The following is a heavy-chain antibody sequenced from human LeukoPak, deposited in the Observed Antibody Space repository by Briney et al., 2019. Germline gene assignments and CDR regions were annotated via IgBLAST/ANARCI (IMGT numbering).Heavy chain of an antibody. J-gene: IGHJ4*02. Sequence: GASVKVSCKASGYTFTSYGISWVRQAPGQGLEWMGWISAYNGNTNYAQKLQGRVTMTTDTFTSTAYMELRSLRSDDTAVYYCARDNLPSGYRVVGDYWGQGTLVTVSS. CDR1: GYTFTSYG. CDR3: ARDNLPSGYRVVGDY. D-gene: IGHD5-12*01. CDR2: ISAYNGNT. V-gene: IGHV1-18*01.